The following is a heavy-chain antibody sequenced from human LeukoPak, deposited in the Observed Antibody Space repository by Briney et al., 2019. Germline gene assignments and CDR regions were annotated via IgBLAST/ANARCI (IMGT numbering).Heavy chain of an antibody. Sequence: SETLSLTCTVSGGSISSYYWSWIRQPPGKGLEWIGYIYYSGSTNYNPSLKSRVTMSVDTSKNQFSLKLSSVTAADTAVYYCARDRDSWNDDRGAFDIWGQGTMVTVSS. CDR2: IYYSGST. D-gene: IGHD1-20*01. J-gene: IGHJ3*02. CDR3: ARDRDSWNDDRGAFDI. CDR1: GGSISSYY. V-gene: IGHV4-59*12.